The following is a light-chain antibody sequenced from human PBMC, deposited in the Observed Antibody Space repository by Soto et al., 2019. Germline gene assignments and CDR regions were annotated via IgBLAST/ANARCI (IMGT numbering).Light chain of an antibody. Sequence: DIQMTQSPSTLSASVGDRVTITCRSSQSISGWLAWYQQKPGKAPRLLIYDASSLKSGVPSRFSGSGSGTEFTLSISSLQPDDFATYYCQPYNSYSWAFGQGTKVEIK. J-gene: IGKJ1*01. CDR3: QPYNSYSWA. CDR1: QSISGW. V-gene: IGKV1-5*01. CDR2: DAS.